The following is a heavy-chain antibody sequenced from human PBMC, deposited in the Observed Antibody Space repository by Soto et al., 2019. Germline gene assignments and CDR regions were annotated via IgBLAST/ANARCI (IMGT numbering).Heavy chain of an antibody. CDR3: AKDESSSGWSYHFDS. CDR2: ISYNGSNI. CDR1: GFTFGSYA. V-gene: IGHV3-30*18. Sequence: PGGSLRLSCAASGFTFGSYAMHWVRQAPGKGLEWVAVISYNGSNIYYTDSVKGRFTFSRDNAKNTLYLQMNSLSTEDTAVYYCAKDESSSGWSYHFDSWGPGTLVTVSS. J-gene: IGHJ4*02. D-gene: IGHD6-19*01.